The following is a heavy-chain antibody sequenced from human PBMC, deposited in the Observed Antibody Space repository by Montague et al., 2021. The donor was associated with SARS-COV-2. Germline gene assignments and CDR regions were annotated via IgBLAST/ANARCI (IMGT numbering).Heavy chain of an antibody. J-gene: IGHJ4*02. Sequence: SETLSLTCTVSGGSIGSYHHYWGLIRQPPGKGLEWIGAMYYSGSTCLNPSLKSRVTISVNTSNNQLYLNLRSVTAAGTAVYFCGGVILTATSNPFDCRGPGTLVTVSS. CDR1: GGSIGSYHHY. CDR3: GGVILTATSNPFDC. CDR2: MYYSGST. V-gene: IGHV4-39*07. D-gene: IGHD2-15*01.